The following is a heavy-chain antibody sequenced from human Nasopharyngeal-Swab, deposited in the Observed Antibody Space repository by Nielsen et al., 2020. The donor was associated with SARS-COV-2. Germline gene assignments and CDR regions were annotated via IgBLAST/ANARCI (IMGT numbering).Heavy chain of an antibody. J-gene: IGHJ1*01. D-gene: IGHD5-24*01. CDR2: ISSSGSIT. Sequence: GESLKISCAASGFSFSEYYMSWIRRAPGKGLEWISDISSSGSITHYADSMKGRFTISRDNAKKSLYLQMNSLRAEDTAVYYCARGVETIHHWGQGSLVTVSS. CDR1: GFSFSEYY. V-gene: IGHV3-11*04. CDR3: ARGVETIHH.